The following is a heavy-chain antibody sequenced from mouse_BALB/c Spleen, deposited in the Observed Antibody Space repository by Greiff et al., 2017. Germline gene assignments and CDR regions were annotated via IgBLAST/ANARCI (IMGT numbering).Heavy chain of an antibody. CDR1: GYSITSGYY. D-gene: IGHD2-2*01. J-gene: IGHJ2*01. Sequence: ESGPGLVKPSQSLSLTCSVTGYSITSGYYWNWIRQFPGNKLEWMGYISYDGSNNYNPSLKNRISITRDTSKNLFFLKLNSVTTEDTATYYCARDPIYYGSYYFDYWGQGTTLTVSS. CDR2: ISYDGSN. CDR3: ARDPIYYGSYYFDY. V-gene: IGHV3-6*02.